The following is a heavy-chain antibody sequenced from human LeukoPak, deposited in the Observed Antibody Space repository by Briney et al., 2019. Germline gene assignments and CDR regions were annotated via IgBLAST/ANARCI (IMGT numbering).Heavy chain of an antibody. CDR3: ARVSSGSTHEVDY. Sequence: SETLSLTCTVSGGSVTSYYWSWLRQHPGRGLEWIGYIYYSGSTYYNPSLNSRVTISVDTSKNQFSLKLSSVTAADTAVYYCARVSSGSTHEVDYWGQGTLVTVSS. CDR1: GGSVTSYY. V-gene: IGHV4-59*06. CDR2: IYYSGST. J-gene: IGHJ4*02. D-gene: IGHD3-22*01.